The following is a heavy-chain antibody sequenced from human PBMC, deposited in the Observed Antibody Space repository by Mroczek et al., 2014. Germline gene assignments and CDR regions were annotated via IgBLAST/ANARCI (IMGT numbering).Heavy chain of an antibody. J-gene: IGHJ6*02. CDR1: GGSISSGSYY. CDR2: IYTSGST. V-gene: IGHV4-61*02. CDR3: ARGGGENDKGYYYGMDV. D-gene: IGHD3-16*01. Sequence: QVQLQQSGPGLVKPSQTLSLTCTVSGGSISSGSYYWSWIRQPAGKGLEWIGRIYTSGSTNYNPSLKSRVTISVDTSKNQFSLKLSSVTAADTAVYYCARGGGENDKGYYYGMDVWGQGTTVTVSS.